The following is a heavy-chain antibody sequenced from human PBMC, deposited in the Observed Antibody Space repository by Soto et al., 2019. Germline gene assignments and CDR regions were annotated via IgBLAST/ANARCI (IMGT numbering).Heavy chain of an antibody. CDR1: GDSVSSNTAA. V-gene: IGHV6-1*01. Sequence: QVQLQQSGPGLVKPSQTLSLTCAISGDSVSSNTAAWNWIRQSPARGLEWLGRTYYRSRWSYDYPLPVTSRITTNPDTSTNQCSLQLNSVTPEDTAVYYCARDDSTDYYYAHFDYWGQGTLVTVSS. CDR3: ARDDSTDYYYAHFDY. J-gene: IGHJ4*02. D-gene: IGHD3-22*01. CDR2: TYYRSRWSY.